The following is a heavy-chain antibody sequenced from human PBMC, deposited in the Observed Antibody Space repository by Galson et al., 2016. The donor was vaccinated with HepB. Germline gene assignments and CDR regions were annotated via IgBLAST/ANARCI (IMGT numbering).Heavy chain of an antibody. CDR2: INQDGSEK. Sequence: SLRLSCAASGFSVSKRYTSWVRQAPGKGLEWVANINQDGSEKYYVDSVKGRFTISRDNSKNTLYLQMNSLTVADTAVYYCDCSGGSCYFDNWGQGTPVTVSS. V-gene: IGHV3-7*03. CDR1: GFSVSKRY. D-gene: IGHD2-15*01. J-gene: IGHJ4*02. CDR3: DCSGGSCYFDN.